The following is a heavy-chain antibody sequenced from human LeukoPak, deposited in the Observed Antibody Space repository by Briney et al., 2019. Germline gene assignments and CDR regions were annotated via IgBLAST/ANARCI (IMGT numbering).Heavy chain of an antibody. J-gene: IGHJ4*02. CDR1: GFTFSSYG. CDR3: EVVATSPVHFDY. D-gene: IGHD5-12*01. Sequence: GGSLRLSCAASGFTFSSYGMTWVRQAPGKGLEWVSAISDNGGRTFYADSVKGRFTISRDNAKNSLYLQMNSLRAEDTAVYYCEVVATSPVHFDYWGQGTLVTVSS. V-gene: IGHV3-23*01. CDR2: ISDNGGRT.